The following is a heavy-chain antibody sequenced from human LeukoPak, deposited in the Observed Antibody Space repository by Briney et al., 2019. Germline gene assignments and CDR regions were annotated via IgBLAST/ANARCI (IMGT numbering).Heavy chain of an antibody. CDR1: GGSISSSSYY. D-gene: IGHD1-26*01. V-gene: IGHV4-39*01. Sequence: SETLSLTCTVSGGSISSSSYYWGWIRQPPGKGLEWIGSVYYSGSTYYNPSLKSRVTISVDTSKNQFSLKLSSVTAADTAVYYCARGRRVPNSGSYLVPFDYWGQGTLVTVSS. J-gene: IGHJ4*02. CDR2: VYYSGST. CDR3: ARGRRVPNSGSYLVPFDY.